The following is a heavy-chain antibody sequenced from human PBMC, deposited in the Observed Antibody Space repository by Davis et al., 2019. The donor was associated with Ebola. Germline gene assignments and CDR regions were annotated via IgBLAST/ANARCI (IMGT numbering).Heavy chain of an antibody. CDR1: GFTLNNAW. V-gene: IGHV3-15*01. J-gene: IGHJ2*01. Sequence: GESLKISCVASGFTLNNAWMSWVRQAPGKGLEWVGRIKSKTDGGTTDYAAPVKGRFAMSRDDSKNTLYVQMNSLKIDDTAVYYCTTLSTVTTMYFDLWGRGTLVTVSS. D-gene: IGHD4-17*01. CDR2: IKSKTDGGTT. CDR3: TTLSTVTTMYFDL.